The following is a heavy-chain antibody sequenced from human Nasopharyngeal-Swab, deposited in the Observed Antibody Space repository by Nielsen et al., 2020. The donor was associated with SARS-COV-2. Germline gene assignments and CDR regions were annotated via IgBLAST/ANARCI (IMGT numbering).Heavy chain of an antibody. CDR1: GFTFSSYA. CDR3: ARVLEVPPSDYYYYYMDV. Sequence: GGSLRLSCAASGFTFSSYAMSWVRQAPGKGLEWVSAISGSGGSTYYADSVKGRFTISRDNSKNTLYLQMNSLRAEDTAVYYCARVLEVPPSDYYYYYMDVWGKGTTVTVSS. CDR2: ISGSGGST. D-gene: IGHD1-1*01. J-gene: IGHJ6*03. V-gene: IGHV3-23*01.